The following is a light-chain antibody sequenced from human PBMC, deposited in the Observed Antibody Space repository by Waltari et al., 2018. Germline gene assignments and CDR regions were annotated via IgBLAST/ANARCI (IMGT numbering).Light chain of an antibody. CDR2: HAS. CDR3: QQYNNWPPGT. Sequence: TVVTQSPATLSVSPGERATLPWRTSQTIGFSLAWYQQKPGQAPRLLIYHASTRATGIPDRFSGSGSESDFTLTISSLQSEDVAVYYCQQYNNWPPGTFGQGTKVEI. V-gene: IGKV3-15*01. CDR1: QTIGFS. J-gene: IGKJ1*01.